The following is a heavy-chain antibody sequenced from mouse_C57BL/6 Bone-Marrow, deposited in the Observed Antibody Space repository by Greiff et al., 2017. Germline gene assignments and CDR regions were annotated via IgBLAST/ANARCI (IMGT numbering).Heavy chain of an antibody. CDR3: ARGDYDKDYYAMDY. CDR2: IYPGSGST. CDR1: GYTFTSYW. J-gene: IGHJ4*01. Sequence: VKLQQPGAELVKPGASVKMSCKASGYTFTSYWITWVKQRPGQGLEWIGDIYPGSGSTNYNEKFKSKATLTVDTSSSTAYMQLSSLTSEDSAVYYCARGDYDKDYYAMDYWGQGTSVTVSS. V-gene: IGHV1-55*01. D-gene: IGHD2-4*01.